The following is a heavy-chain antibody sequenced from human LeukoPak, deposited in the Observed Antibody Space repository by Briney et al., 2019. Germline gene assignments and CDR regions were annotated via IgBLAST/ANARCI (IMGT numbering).Heavy chain of an antibody. Sequence: GASLQISCKGSGYTFASYWIAWVRQLPGKGLEWMGIVYPGDSDTRYSPSFQGQVTISADKSISTAYLQWSSLKASDTAMYYCARHLNWYFDLWGRGTLVTVSS. J-gene: IGHJ2*01. V-gene: IGHV5-51*01. CDR3: ARHLNWYFDL. CDR1: GYTFASYW. CDR2: VYPGDSDT.